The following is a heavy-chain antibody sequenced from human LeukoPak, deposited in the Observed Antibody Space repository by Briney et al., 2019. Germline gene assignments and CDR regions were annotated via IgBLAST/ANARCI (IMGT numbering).Heavy chain of an antibody. Sequence: ETLSLTCAVYGGSFSDYYWSWVRQAPGKGLEWVSSISRNSRYIYYADSMRGRFTISRDNAKNSLYLQMNSLKPEDTAVYYCARVAEAAAFDSWGQGTLVTVSS. J-gene: IGHJ4*02. CDR1: GGSFSDYY. CDR2: ISRNSRYI. D-gene: IGHD6-13*01. V-gene: IGHV3-21*06. CDR3: ARVAEAAAFDS.